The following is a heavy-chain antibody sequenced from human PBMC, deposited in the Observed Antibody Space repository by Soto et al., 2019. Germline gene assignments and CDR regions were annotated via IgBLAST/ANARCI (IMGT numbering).Heavy chain of an antibody. CDR3: AGGPRAMACIDY. D-gene: IGHD5-18*01. CDR1: GFTFSSYG. Sequence: QVQLVESGGGVVQPGRSLRLSCAASGFTFSSYGMHWVRQAPGKGLEWVAVIWYDGSNKYYADSVKGRFTISRDNSKNTLYQQMNSLRAEDTAVYYCAGGPRAMACIDYWGQGTLVTVSS. V-gene: IGHV3-33*01. CDR2: IWYDGSNK. J-gene: IGHJ4*02.